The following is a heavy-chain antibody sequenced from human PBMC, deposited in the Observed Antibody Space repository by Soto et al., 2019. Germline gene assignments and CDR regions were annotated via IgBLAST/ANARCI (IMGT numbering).Heavy chain of an antibody. CDR3: ATTYDPNYYGMDV. J-gene: IGHJ6*02. CDR2: INPSGGST. Sequence: ASVKVSFKASGYTFTSYYMHWLRQAPGQGLEWMGIINPSGGSTSYAQKFQGRVTMTRDTSTSTVYMELSSLRSEDTAVYYCATTYDPNYYGMDVWGQGTTVTVSS. CDR1: GYTFTSYY. D-gene: IGHD3-22*01. V-gene: IGHV1-46*01.